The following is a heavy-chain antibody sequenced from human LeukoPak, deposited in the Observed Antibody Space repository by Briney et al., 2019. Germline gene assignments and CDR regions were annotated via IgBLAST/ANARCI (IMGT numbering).Heavy chain of an antibody. V-gene: IGHV3-66*01. CDR1: GFTVSSNY. CDR2: IYSGGST. CDR3: ARGSGVTAGYYYYYMDV. J-gene: IGHJ6*03. Sequence: GGSLRLSCAASGFTVSSNYMGWVRQAPGKGLEWASIIYSGGSTNYADSVKGRFTISRDNSKNTLFLQMNSLRAEDTAVYYCARGSGVTAGYYYYYMDVWGKGTTVTISS. D-gene: IGHD6-19*01.